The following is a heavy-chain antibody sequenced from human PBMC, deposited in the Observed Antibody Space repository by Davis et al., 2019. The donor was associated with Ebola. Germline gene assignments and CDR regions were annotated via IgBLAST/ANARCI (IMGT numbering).Heavy chain of an antibody. Sequence: PSETLSLTCTVSGGSVSSGSYYWSWIRQPPGKGLEWIGEINHSGSTNYNPSLKSPVTISVDTSKNQFSLKLSSVTAADTAVYYCARVNIVVVPAARGGGMDVWGQGTTVTVSS. CDR2: INHSGST. CDR1: GGSVSSGSYY. V-gene: IGHV4-39*07. D-gene: IGHD2-2*01. CDR3: ARVNIVVVPAARGGGMDV. J-gene: IGHJ6*02.